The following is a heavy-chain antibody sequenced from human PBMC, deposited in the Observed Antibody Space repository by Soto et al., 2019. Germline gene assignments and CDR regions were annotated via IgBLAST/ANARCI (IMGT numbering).Heavy chain of an antibody. V-gene: IGHV3-11*01. J-gene: IGHJ4*02. CDR1: GFTFSDYY. D-gene: IGHD5-18*01. CDR3: ARDLGSYSYGSIFDY. CDR2: ISSSGSTI. Sequence: GGSLRLSCAASGFTFSDYYMRWIRQAPGKGLEWVSYISSSGSTIYYADSVKGRFTISRDNAKNSLYLQMNSLRAEDTAVYYCARDLGSYSYGSIFDYWGQGTLVTVSS.